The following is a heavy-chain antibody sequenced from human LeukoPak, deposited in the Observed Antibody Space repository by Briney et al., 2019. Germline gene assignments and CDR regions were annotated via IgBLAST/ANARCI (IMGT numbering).Heavy chain of an antibody. D-gene: IGHD2-2*01. J-gene: IGHJ4*02. V-gene: IGHV3-23*01. CDR1: GFSFSSYW. CDR2: ISGGGGST. Sequence: GGSLRLSCAASGFSFSSYWMTWVRQVPGKGLEWVSAISGGGGSTYNADSVKGRFSVSRDNSKNTLYLQMNSLRAEDTAIYFCAKDGEGEVPTAIGYWGQGTLVTVSS. CDR3: AKDGEGEVPTAIGY.